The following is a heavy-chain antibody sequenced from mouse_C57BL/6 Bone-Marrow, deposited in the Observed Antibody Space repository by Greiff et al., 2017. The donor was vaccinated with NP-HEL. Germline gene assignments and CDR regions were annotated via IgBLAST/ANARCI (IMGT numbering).Heavy chain of an antibody. D-gene: IGHD1-1*01. CDR1: GFTFSDYY. J-gene: IGHJ3*01. CDR3: AREEDYYGSSWFAY. Sequence: EVKLVESEGGLVQPGSSMKLSCTASGFTFSDYYMAWVRQVPEKGLEWVANINYDGSSTYYLDSLKSRFIISRDNAKNILYLQMSSLKSEDTATYYCAREEDYYGSSWFAYWGQGTLVTVSA. V-gene: IGHV5-16*01. CDR2: INYDGSST.